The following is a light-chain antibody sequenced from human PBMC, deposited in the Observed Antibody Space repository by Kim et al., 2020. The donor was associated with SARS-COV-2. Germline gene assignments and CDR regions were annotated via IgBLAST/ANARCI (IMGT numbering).Light chain of an antibody. CDR3: QQHHSIPFT. CDR1: QDIDNS. V-gene: IGKV1-33*01. Sequence: DIQMTQSPSSLSASVGDRVTITCQASQDIDNSINWYQQSPGKAPKLLIYDASNSESGVPSRFSGSGSGTDFTFTIASLQPQDFATYYCQQHHSIPFTFGPGTKVDI. J-gene: IGKJ3*01. CDR2: DAS.